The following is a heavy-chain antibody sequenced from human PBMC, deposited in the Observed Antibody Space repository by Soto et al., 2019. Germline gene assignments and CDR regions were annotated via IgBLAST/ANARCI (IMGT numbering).Heavy chain of an antibody. V-gene: IGHV4-59*08. J-gene: IGHJ5*02. CDR1: GGSIRSYY. D-gene: IGHD6-13*01. CDR2: IYYSGST. CDR3: ARHGIAAAGNDWLDP. Sequence: SETLSLTCTVSGGSIRSYYWSWIRQPPGKGLEWIGYIYYSGSTNYNPSLKSRVTISVDTSKNQFSLKLSSVTAADTAVYYCARHGIAAAGNDWLDPWGQGTLVTV.